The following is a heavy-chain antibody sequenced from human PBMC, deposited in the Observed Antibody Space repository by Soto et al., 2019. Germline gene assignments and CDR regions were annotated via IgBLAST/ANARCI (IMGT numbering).Heavy chain of an antibody. CDR3: ARDLNSGWYQTIGY. CDR2: ISAYNGNT. CDR1: GYTFTSYG. Sequence: GASVKVSCKASGYTFTSYGISWVRQAPGQGLEWMGWISAYNGNTNYAQKLQGRVTMTTDTSTSTAYMELRSLGSDDTAVYYCARDLNSGWYQTIGYWGQGTLVTVSS. J-gene: IGHJ4*02. V-gene: IGHV1-18*01. D-gene: IGHD6-19*01.